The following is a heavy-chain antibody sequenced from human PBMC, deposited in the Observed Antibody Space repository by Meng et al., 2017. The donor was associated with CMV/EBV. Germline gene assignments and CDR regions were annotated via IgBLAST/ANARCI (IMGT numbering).Heavy chain of an antibody. CDR2: INPSGGST. D-gene: IGHD6-13*01. Sequence: QMQLVQTGAEVKKPGASVKISCKPSGYTFTSYYMHWVRQAPGQGLEWMGIINPSGGSTSYAQKFQGRVTMTRDTSTSTVYMELSSLRSEDTAVYYCALAEYSSSLFDYWGQGTLVTVSS. CDR1: GYTFTSYY. V-gene: IGHV1-46*01. CDR3: ALAEYSSSLFDY. J-gene: IGHJ4*02.